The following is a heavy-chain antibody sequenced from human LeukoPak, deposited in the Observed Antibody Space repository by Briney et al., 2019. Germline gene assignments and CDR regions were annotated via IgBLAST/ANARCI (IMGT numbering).Heavy chain of an antibody. D-gene: IGHD2-2*01. Sequence: GGSLRLSCAASGFTFSSYSMNWVRQAPGKGPEWVSYISSSSSTIYYADSVKGRFTISRDNAKNSLYLQMNSLRAEDTAVYYCARGIVVVPAAISHWGQGTLVTVSS. CDR1: GFTFSSYS. V-gene: IGHV3-48*01. CDR3: ARGIVVVPAAISH. J-gene: IGHJ4*02. CDR2: ISSSSSTI.